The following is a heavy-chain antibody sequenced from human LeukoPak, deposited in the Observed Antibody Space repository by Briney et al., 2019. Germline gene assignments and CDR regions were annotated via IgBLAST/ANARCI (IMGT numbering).Heavy chain of an antibody. D-gene: IGHD1-14*01. Sequence: PGGSLRLSCAVSGFTFSSYAMSWVRQAPGKGLEWVSTISNSDGTTYYADSVKGRFTISRDDSENTLSLQMNGLRADDTAVYYCAKATGYLLWGQGTLVTVSS. J-gene: IGHJ4*02. CDR2: ISNSDGTT. CDR1: GFTFSSYA. V-gene: IGHV3-23*01. CDR3: AKATGYLL.